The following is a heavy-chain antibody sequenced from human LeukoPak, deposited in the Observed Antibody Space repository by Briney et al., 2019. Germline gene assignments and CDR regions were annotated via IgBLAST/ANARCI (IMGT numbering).Heavy chain of an antibody. D-gene: IGHD3-9*01. J-gene: IGHJ4*02. Sequence: ASVKVSCKTSGYTFRDYGITWVRQAPGQGLEWMGWIRNDNGNREYAQKIQGRVTMTRDTSTSTAYMELRSLTSDDTAVYYCASIFNRQHFDYWGQGTLVTVSS. CDR3: ASIFNRQHFDY. CDR2: IRNDNGNR. CDR1: GYTFRDYG. V-gene: IGHV1-18*01.